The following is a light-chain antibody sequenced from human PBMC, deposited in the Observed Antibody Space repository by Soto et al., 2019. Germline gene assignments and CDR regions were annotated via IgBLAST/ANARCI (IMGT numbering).Light chain of an antibody. Sequence: EIVLTQSPGTLSLSPGERATLSCRASQSVSSHLAWYQQKPGQAPRLLIYDASNRATGIPDRFSGSGSGTDFTLTISRLEPEDFAVYYCQQYGSSPWTFGQGTKVDI. J-gene: IGKJ1*01. V-gene: IGKV3-20*01. CDR1: QSVSSH. CDR2: DAS. CDR3: QQYGSSPWT.